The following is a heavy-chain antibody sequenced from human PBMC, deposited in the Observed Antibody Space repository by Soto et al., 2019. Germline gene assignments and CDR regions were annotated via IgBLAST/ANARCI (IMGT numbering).Heavy chain of an antibody. CDR2: IDPSDSYT. Sequence: GESLKISCKGSGYSFTSYWSSWVRQMPGKGLEWMGRIDPSDSYTNYSPSFQGHVAISVDKSISTAYLQWSSLKASDTAMYYCARRATATRYGMDVWGQGTSVTVSS. J-gene: IGHJ6*02. CDR3: ARRATATRYGMDV. D-gene: IGHD1-26*01. V-gene: IGHV5-10-1*01. CDR1: GYSFTSYW.